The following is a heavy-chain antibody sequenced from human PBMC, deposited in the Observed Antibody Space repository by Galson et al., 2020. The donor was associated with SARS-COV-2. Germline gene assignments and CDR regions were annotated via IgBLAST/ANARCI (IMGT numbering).Heavy chain of an antibody. CDR2: VCPDNSVT. D-gene: IGHD2-15*01. J-gene: IGHJ4*02. V-gene: IGHV5-51*01. CDR1: GYSFSTHW. Sequence: KVSCKGVGYSFSTHWISRVRQMPGKGLEYMGSVCPDNSVTVYSPSFQGQASISADKSISTAYLQWTDLKASDTALYYCMSRPVSCSGGYWLDSDYWAQGTLVTVSS. CDR3: MSRPVSCSGGYWLDSDY.